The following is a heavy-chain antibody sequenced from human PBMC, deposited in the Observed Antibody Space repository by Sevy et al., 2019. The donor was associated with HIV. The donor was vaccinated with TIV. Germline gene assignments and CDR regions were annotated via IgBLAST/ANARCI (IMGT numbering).Heavy chain of an antibody. J-gene: IGHJ5*02. CDR2: IIPMFGTT. Sequence: ASVKVSCKASGGTFSIYAITWVRQSPGQGLEWMGGIIPMFGTTNYAQKFQGRVTITADESTNTAYMELSSLRSEDTAVYYCAREDSSGLNCFDPWGQGTLVTVSS. CDR1: GGTFSIYA. D-gene: IGHD3-22*01. V-gene: IGHV1-69*13. CDR3: AREDSSGLNCFDP.